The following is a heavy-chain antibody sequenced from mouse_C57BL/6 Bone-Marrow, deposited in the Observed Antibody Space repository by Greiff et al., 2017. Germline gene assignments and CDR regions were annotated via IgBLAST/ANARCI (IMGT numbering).Heavy chain of an antibody. CDR3: AREGTVVSYYFDY. J-gene: IGHJ2*01. V-gene: IGHV1-69*01. D-gene: IGHD1-1*01. Sequence: QVQLQQPGAELVMPGASVKLSCKASGYTFTSYWMHWVKQRPGQGLEWIGEIDPSDSYTNYNQKFKGKSTLTVDNSSSTAYMQLSSLTSEDSAVYYCAREGTVVSYYFDYWGQGTTLTVSS. CDR2: IDPSDSYT. CDR1: GYTFTSYW.